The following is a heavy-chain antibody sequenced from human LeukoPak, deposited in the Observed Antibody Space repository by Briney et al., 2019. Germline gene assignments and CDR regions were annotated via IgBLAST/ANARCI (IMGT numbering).Heavy chain of an antibody. J-gene: IGHJ6*03. V-gene: IGHV3-30*02. CDR2: IRYDGSNK. CDR3: AKKPAYYYYMDV. Sequence: GGSLRLSCAASGFTFSSYGMHWVRQAPGKGLEWVAFIRYDGSNKYYADSVKGRFTISRDNSKNTLYLQMNSLRAEDTAVYYCAKKPAYYYYMDVWGKGTTVTVSS. CDR1: GFTFSSYG.